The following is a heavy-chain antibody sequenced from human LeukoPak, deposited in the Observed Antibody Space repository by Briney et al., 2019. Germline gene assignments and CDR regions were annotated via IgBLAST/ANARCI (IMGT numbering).Heavy chain of an antibody. J-gene: IGHJ5*02. CDR3: AKDPLMITEGSWFDP. CDR2: ISGSGGST. V-gene: IGHV3-23*01. Sequence: GGSLRLSCAASGFTFSNAWMSWVRQAPGKGLEWVSAISGSGGSTYYADSVKGRFTISRDNSKNTLYLQMNSLRAEDTAVYYCAKDPLMITEGSWFDPWGQGTLVTVSS. CDR1: GFTFSNAW. D-gene: IGHD3-16*01.